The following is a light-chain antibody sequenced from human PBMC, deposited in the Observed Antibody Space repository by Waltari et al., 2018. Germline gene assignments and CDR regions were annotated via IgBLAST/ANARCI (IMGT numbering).Light chain of an antibody. V-gene: IGKV3-15*01. Sequence: ESVMTQSPATLSVSPGERATLSCRASQSVSTNLAWYQQKPGQAPRLLIYGASTRATGVPARFSGTGSGTEFTLTIDSLQSEDFAVYYCQQYSNWPPITFGQGTCLEIK. CDR2: GAS. J-gene: IGKJ5*01. CDR1: QSVSTN. CDR3: QQYSNWPPIT.